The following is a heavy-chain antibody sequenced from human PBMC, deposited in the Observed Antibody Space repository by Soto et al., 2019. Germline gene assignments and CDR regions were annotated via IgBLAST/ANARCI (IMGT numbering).Heavy chain of an antibody. CDR2: INPSGGST. CDR1: GYTFASCY. J-gene: IGHJ6*02. Sequence: ASVKVSCKASGYTFASCYMHWVRQAPGQGLEWMGIINPSGGSTSYAQKFQGRVTMTRDTSTSTVYMELSSLRSEDTAVYYCARASYYDFLSGYANCYYGMDVWGQGTTVTVSS. D-gene: IGHD3-3*01. V-gene: IGHV1-46*01. CDR3: ARASYYDFLSGYANCYYGMDV.